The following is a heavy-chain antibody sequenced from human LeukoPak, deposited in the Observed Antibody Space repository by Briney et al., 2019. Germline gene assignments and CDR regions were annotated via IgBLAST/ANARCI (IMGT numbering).Heavy chain of an antibody. V-gene: IGHV4-34*01. Sequence: SETLSLTCAVYGGSLSGYYWSWIRQPPGKGLEWIGEINHSGSTNYNPSLKSRVTISVDTSKNQFSLKLSSVTAADTAVYYCARGIIAAATSGYFDPWGQGTLVTVSS. CDR3: ARGIIAAATSGYFDP. CDR1: GGSLSGYY. CDR2: INHSGST. D-gene: IGHD6-13*01. J-gene: IGHJ5*02.